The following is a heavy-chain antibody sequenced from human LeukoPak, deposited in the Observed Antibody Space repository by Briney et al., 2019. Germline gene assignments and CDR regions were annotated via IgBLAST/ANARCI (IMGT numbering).Heavy chain of an antibody. CDR3: ARLDGTRGGDF. CDR2: IYPGDSDT. D-gene: IGHD3-16*01. J-gene: IGHJ4*02. Sequence: GESPKISCKGSGFGFSGYWFGWVRQMPGKGLEWMGIIYPGDSDTRYSPSFQGHVTISADQSINTAYLQWSSLKASDTGIYYRARLDGTRGGDFWGQGTLVTVSP. V-gene: IGHV5-51*01. CDR1: GFGFSGYW.